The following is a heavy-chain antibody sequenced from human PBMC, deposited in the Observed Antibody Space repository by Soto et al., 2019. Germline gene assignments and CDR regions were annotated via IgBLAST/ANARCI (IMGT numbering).Heavy chain of an antibody. J-gene: IGHJ6*02. D-gene: IGHD6-19*01. CDR2: INIDGGSI. Sequence: EEQLVESGGGLVQPGGSLRLSCTASGFTVSSYWTHWVRQAPGKGLEWVSRINIDGGSITYPDSMKGRFTVSRDDAKNPLYLQVHSLRADDTAVYYCIRGRRGWNTVEVWGRGTAVSV. CDR1: GFTVSSYW. V-gene: IGHV3-74*03. CDR3: IRGRRGWNTVEV.